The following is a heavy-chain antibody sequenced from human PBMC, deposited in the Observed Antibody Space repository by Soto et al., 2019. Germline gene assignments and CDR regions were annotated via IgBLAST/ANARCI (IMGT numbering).Heavy chain of an antibody. D-gene: IGHD5-12*01. J-gene: IGHJ2*01. Sequence: EVQLVESGGGLIQPGGSLRLSCAASGFTFRSYSMNWVRQAPGKGLEWVSSISGIGTRYYADFVKGRFTISRDNAKNSLFLQRNSLRHEDTEVYYGGRHSEATIWSWNLARWGCGTLVSVSP. V-gene: IGHV3-48*02. CDR3: GRHSEATIWSWNLAR. CDR2: ISGIGTR. CDR1: GFTFRSYS.